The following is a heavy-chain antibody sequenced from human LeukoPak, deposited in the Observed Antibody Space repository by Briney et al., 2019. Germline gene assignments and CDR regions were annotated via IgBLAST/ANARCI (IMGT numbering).Heavy chain of an antibody. CDR3: ARRRGQSSGPSYYYFYMDV. CDR1: GDSISSSSYY. CDR2: IYYSGSS. V-gene: IGHV4-39*07. Sequence: PSETLSLTCTVSGDSISSSSYYWGWIRQPPGKGLEWIGSIYYSGSSYYNPSLKSRVTISVDTSKNQFSLKLSSVTAADTAVYFCARRRGQSSGPSYYYFYMDVWGKGTTVTVSS. J-gene: IGHJ6*03. D-gene: IGHD2-8*02.